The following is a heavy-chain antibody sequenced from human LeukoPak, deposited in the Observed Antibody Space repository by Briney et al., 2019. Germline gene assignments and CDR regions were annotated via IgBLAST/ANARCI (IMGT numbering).Heavy chain of an antibody. CDR3: ATGAGCGY. CDR2: IKQDGSER. V-gene: IGHV3-7*03. D-gene: IGHD6-19*01. CDR1: GFTFSSYW. Sequence: GGSLGLYCAASGFTFSSYWMTWVRQAPGKGLEWVANIKQDGSERNYVDSVKGRFTISRDNAKNSLYLQMNTLRDEDTAVYYCATGAGCGYWGQGTLVTVSS. J-gene: IGHJ4*02.